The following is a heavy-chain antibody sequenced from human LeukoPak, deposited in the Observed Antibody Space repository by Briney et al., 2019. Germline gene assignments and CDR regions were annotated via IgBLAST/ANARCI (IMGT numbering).Heavy chain of an antibody. CDR2: IKQDGSEK. D-gene: IGHD6-13*01. J-gene: IGHJ4*02. CDR3: ARDRIAAAADY. V-gene: IGHV3-7*01. CDR1: GFTFSSYW. Sequence: GGSLRLSCAASGFTFSSYWMIWVRQAPEKGLEWVANIKQDGSEKYYVDSVKGRFTISRDNAKNSLYLQMNSLRAEDTAVYYCARDRIAAAADYWGQGTLVTVSS.